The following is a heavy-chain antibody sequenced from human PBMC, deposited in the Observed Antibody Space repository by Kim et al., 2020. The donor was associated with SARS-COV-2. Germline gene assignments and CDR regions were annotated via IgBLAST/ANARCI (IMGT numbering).Heavy chain of an antibody. J-gene: IGHJ3*02. CDR1: GFTFSSYA. CDR2: ISGSGGST. CDR3: AKTLGEWELLNHDAFDI. V-gene: IGHV3-23*01. Sequence: GGSLRLSCAASGFTFSSYAMSWVRQAPGKGLEWVSAISGSGGSTYYADSVKGRFTISRDNSKNTLYLQMNSLRAEDTAVYYCAKTLGEWELLNHDAFDIWGQGTMVTVSS. D-gene: IGHD1-26*01.